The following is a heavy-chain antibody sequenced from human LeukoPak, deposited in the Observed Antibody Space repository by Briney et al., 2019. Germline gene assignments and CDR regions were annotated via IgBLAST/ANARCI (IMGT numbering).Heavy chain of an antibody. J-gene: IGHJ4*02. CDR1: GFTFSSYS. CDR3: ARSKYDSSGYYDFDY. CDR2: ISSSSSYI. V-gene: IGHV3-21*01. Sequence: PGGSLRLSCAASGFTFSSYSMNWVRQAPGKGLEWVSSISSSSSYIYYADSVKGRFTISRDNAKYSLYLQMNSLRAEDTAVYYCARSKYDSSGYYDFDYWGQGTLVTVSS. D-gene: IGHD3-22*01.